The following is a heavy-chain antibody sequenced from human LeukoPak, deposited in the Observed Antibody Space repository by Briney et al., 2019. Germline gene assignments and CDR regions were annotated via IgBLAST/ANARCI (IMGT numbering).Heavy chain of an antibody. Sequence: ASVKVSCKASGYTFTGYYMHWVRQAPGQGLEWMGWISAYNGNTNYAQKLQGRVTMTTDTSASTAYMELRSLRSDDTAVYYCARAQQLVPSDYWGQGTLVTVSS. V-gene: IGHV1-18*04. CDR3: ARAQQLVPSDY. D-gene: IGHD6-13*01. J-gene: IGHJ4*02. CDR1: GYTFTGYY. CDR2: ISAYNGNT.